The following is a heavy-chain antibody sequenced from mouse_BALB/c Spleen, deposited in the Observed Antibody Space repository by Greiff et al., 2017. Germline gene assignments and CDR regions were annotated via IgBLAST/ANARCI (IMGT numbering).Heavy chain of an antibody. D-gene: IGHD2-1*01. V-gene: IGHV5-4*02. CDR1: GFTFSDYY. CDR2: ISDGGSYT. CDR3: ARGDYYGNYGAWFAY. Sequence: EVQGVESGGGLVKPGGSLKLSCAASGFTFSDYYMYWVRQTPEKRLEWVATISDGGSYTYYPDSVKGRFTISRDNAKNNLYLQMSSLKSEDTAMYYCARGDYYGNYGAWFAYWGQGTLVTVSA. J-gene: IGHJ3*01.